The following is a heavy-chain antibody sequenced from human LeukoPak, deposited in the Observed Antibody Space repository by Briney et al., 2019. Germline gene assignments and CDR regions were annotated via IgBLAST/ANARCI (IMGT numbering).Heavy chain of an antibody. D-gene: IGHD3-22*01. V-gene: IGHV4-38-2*02. CDR1: GYSINFGHL. CDR3: ARESSAVAHTMMRDWLDP. Sequence: SETLSLTCDVSGYSINFGHLWGWIRQPPGKGMEWIASINHSGRTYYTPSLKSRVTISVDTLKNQFSLKVTSVTAEDTAMYFCARESSAVAHTMMRDWLDPWGQGTLVTVSS. CDR2: INHSGRT. J-gene: IGHJ5*02.